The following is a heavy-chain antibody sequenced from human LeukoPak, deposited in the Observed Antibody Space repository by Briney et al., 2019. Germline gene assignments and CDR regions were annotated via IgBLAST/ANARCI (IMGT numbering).Heavy chain of an antibody. CDR2: INHSGST. Sequence: PSETLSLTCAVYGGSFSGYYWSWIRQPPGKGLEWIGEINHSGSTNYNPSLESRVTISVDTSKNQFSLKLGSVTAADTAVYYCARGGYYGSGSYYPPVDAFDIWGQGTMVTVSS. V-gene: IGHV4-34*01. CDR3: ARGGYYGSGSYYPPVDAFDI. D-gene: IGHD3-10*01. CDR1: GGSFSGYY. J-gene: IGHJ3*02.